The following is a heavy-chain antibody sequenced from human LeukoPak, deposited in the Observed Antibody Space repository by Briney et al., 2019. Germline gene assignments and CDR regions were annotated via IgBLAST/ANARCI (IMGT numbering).Heavy chain of an antibody. CDR3: ATSPRGGYYYYYMDV. D-gene: IGHD1-26*01. CDR1: GYTFTDYC. Sequence: ASVKVSCKVSGYTFTDYCMHWVQQAPGKGLEWMGLVDPEDGETIYAEKFQGRVTITADTSTDTAYMELSSLRSEDTAVYYCATSPRGGYYYYYMDVWGKGTTVTVSS. J-gene: IGHJ6*03. CDR2: VDPEDGET. V-gene: IGHV1-69-2*01.